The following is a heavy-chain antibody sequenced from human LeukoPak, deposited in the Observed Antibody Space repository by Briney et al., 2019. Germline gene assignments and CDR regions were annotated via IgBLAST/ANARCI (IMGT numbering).Heavy chain of an antibody. CDR3: ARVDITMIGVYDAFDI. D-gene: IGHD3-22*01. V-gene: IGHV3-74*01. CDR1: GYAFSSYW. J-gene: IGHJ3*02. Sequence: GGSLRLSCAASGYAFSSYWMHWVRQAPGKGLVWVSRINSDGGNTIYANSVKGRFTISRDNAKNTLYLQMNSLRAEDTAVYYCARVDITMIGVYDAFDIWGQGTVVTVSS. CDR2: INSDGGNT.